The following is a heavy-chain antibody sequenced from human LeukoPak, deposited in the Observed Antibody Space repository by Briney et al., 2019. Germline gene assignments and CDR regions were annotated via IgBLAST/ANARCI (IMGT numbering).Heavy chain of an antibody. Sequence: GGSLRLSCAASGFTFSSYAMSWVRQAPGKGLEWVSSISSSSSYIYYADSVKGRFTISRDNAKNSLYLQMNSLRAEDTAVYYCARADYGSGSYYSYWGQGTLVTVSS. CDR3: ARADYGSGSYYSY. J-gene: IGHJ4*02. V-gene: IGHV3-21*01. D-gene: IGHD3-10*01. CDR1: GFTFSSYA. CDR2: ISSSSSYI.